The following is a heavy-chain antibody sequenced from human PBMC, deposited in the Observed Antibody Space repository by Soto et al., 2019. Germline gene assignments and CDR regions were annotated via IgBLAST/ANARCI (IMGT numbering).Heavy chain of an antibody. D-gene: IGHD3-10*01. CDR3: AQEGGYYYTPFDY. Sequence: PWGSLRLSCAASGFTFGGYGISWVRQDQGKGLEWVSTIRGSGADTYYADSVKGRFTISRDNSKDTLYLQVNSLTPEDTAVYYGAQEGGYYYTPFDYWGQGTLVTVSS. CDR2: IRGSGADT. V-gene: IGHV3-23*01. J-gene: IGHJ4*02. CDR1: GFTFGGYG.